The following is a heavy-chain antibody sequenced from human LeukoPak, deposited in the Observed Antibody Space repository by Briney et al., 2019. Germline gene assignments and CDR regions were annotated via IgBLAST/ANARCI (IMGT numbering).Heavy chain of an antibody. CDR3: AKEYCSCASCYLDY. D-gene: IGHD2-15*01. Sequence: GGSLRLSCAASGFTFDDYAMHWVRQAPGMGLEWVSGICWNSGSIGYADSVKGRFTISSDNAKDSLYLQINSLRAEDTALYYCAKEYCSCASCYLDYWGQRPLVTVSS. V-gene: IGHV3-9*01. CDR2: ICWNSGSI. CDR1: GFTFDDYA. J-gene: IGHJ4*02.